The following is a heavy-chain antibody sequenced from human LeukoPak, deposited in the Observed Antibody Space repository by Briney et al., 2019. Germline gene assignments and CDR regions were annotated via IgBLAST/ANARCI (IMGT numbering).Heavy chain of an antibody. CDR3: ARGQVVRDY. V-gene: IGHV4-34*01. J-gene: IGHJ4*02. D-gene: IGHD2-15*01. Sequence: SETLSLTCAVYGGSFTGYYWSWIRQPPGKGLEWIGEINHSGNINCNPSLKSRLTISLDTSKNQFSLNLTSVTAADTAIYYCARGQVVRDYWGQGTLVTVSA. CDR1: GGSFTGYY. CDR2: INHSGNI.